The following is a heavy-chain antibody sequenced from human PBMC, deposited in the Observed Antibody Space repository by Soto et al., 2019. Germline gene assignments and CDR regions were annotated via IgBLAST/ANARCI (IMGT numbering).Heavy chain of an antibody. CDR3: ARASGGTYTSAEYFQH. Sequence: SNYMSWVRQAPWKGLEWVSVIYSGGSTYYADSVKGRFTISRDNSKNTLYLQMNSLRAEDTAVYYCARASGGTYTSAEYFQHWGQGTLVTVSS. CDR2: IYSGGST. J-gene: IGHJ1*01. CDR1: SNY. V-gene: IGHV3-53*01. D-gene: IGHD1-26*01.